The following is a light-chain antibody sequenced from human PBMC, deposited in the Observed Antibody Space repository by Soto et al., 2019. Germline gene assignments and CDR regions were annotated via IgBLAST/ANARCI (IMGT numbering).Light chain of an antibody. CDR2: SND. CDR1: SSNIESNT. CDR3: AAWDDRLNGYV. V-gene: IGLV1-44*01. Sequence: QSVLTQPPSASGLPGQRVTISCSGSSSNIESNTVTWYQQLPGTAPKLVIYSNDHRPSGVPHRFSGSTSGTSASLAIRGIQSEDEGDYYCAAWDDRLNGYVFGGGTKLTVL. J-gene: IGLJ2*01.